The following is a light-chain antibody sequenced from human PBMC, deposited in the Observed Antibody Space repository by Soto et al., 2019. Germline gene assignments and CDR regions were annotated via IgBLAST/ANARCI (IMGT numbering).Light chain of an antibody. J-gene: IGKJ2*01. CDR3: QQTYGGPYT. V-gene: IGKV1-39*01. CDR2: GAS. Sequence: DIEMTQSPSSLSASVGDRVTITCRASQTIHTYLNWYQQKPGKAPNLLIYGASNLQSGVPSRFSGSGSGTDFTLTITSLQPADFATYICQQTYGGPYTFGQGTKLEIK. CDR1: QTIHTY.